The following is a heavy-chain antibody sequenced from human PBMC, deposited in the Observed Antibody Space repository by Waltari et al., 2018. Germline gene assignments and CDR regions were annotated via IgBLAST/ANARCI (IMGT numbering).Heavy chain of an antibody. V-gene: IGHV4-61*02. CDR2: IYTSGST. CDR1: GGSISSGSSY. CDR3: ARTLHDETNNWFDP. J-gene: IGHJ5*02. Sequence: QVQLQESGPGLVKPSQTLSLTCTVSGGSISSGSSYWSWIRQPAGKGLEWIGRIYTSGSTNYNPSLKSRVTISVDTSKNQFSLKLSSVTAADTAVYYCARTLHDETNNWFDPWGQGTLVTVSS.